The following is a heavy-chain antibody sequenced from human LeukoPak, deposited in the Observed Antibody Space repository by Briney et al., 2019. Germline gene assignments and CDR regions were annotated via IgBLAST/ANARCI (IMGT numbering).Heavy chain of an antibody. Sequence: GGSLRLSCETSGFTFSHYGIHWVRQVPGMGLEWVAFIKYDGSKIYYAESVQGRFTISRDNSKNNLFLQMTRMRPQDTAVYYCATDGIPSATALANWGHGTLVTVSS. CDR2: IKYDGSKI. CDR3: ATDGIPSATALAN. V-gene: IGHV3-30*02. J-gene: IGHJ4*01. CDR1: GFTFSHYG. D-gene: IGHD2/OR15-2a*01.